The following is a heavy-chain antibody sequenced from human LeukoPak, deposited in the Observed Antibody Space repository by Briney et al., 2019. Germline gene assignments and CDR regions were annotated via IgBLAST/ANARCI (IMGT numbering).Heavy chain of an antibody. CDR2: IKQDGSEK. V-gene: IGHV3-7*01. CDR1: GFTFSSYW. D-gene: IGHD2-2*02. CDR3: ARRVYCSSTSCYTLIDY. J-gene: IGHJ4*02. Sequence: GGSLRLSCAGSGFTFSSYWMSWVRQAPGKGLEWVANIKQDGSEKYYVDSVKGRFTISRDNAKNSLYLQMNSLRVEDTAVYYCARRVYCSSTSCYTLIDYWGQGTLVTVSS.